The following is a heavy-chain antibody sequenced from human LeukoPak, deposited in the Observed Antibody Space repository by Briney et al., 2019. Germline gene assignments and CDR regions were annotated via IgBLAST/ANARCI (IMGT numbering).Heavy chain of an antibody. J-gene: IGHJ1*01. D-gene: IGHD6-13*01. CDR1: GGSISSSY. CDR3: AREGGSSWSIEYFQH. V-gene: IGHV4-59*12. Sequence: SETLSLTCTVSGGSISSSYWSWIRQPPGKGLEWVAYIYYSGSTNYNPSLKSRVTISVDTSMNQFSLKLRSVTAAGTAVYYCAREGGSSWSIEYFQHWGQGTLVTVSS. CDR2: IYYSGST.